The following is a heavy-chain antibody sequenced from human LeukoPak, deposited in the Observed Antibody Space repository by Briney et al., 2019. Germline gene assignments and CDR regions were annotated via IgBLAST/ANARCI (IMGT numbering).Heavy chain of an antibody. CDR2: ISSSGSTI. D-gene: IGHD3-16*01. CDR1: GFTFSDYY. Sequence: GGSLRLSCAASGFTFSDYYTSWIRQAPGKGLEWVSYISSSGSTIYYADSVKGRFTISRDNAKNSLYLQMNSLRAEDTAVYYCARDQYDYWKRDFDYWGQGTLVTVSS. CDR3: ARDQYDYWKRDFDY. J-gene: IGHJ4*02. V-gene: IGHV3-11*01.